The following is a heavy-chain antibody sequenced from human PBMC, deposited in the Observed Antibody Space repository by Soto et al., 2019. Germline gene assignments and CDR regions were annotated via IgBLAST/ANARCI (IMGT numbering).Heavy chain of an antibody. D-gene: IGHD5-18*01. CDR2: IWYDGSNK. Sequence: PGGSLRLSCAASGFTFSSYGMHWVRQAPGKGLEWVAVIWYDGSNKYYADSVKGRFTISRDNSKNTLYLQMNSLRAEDTAVYYCARDYVDTAMVPGYWGQGTLVTVSS. CDR1: GFTFSSYG. J-gene: IGHJ4*02. CDR3: ARDYVDTAMVPGY. V-gene: IGHV3-33*01.